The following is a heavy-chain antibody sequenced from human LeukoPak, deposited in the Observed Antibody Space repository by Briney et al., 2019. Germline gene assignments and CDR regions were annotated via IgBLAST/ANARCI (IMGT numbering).Heavy chain of an antibody. CDR3: AKGDQGPVAYYDFWSGYSTGGIDY. D-gene: IGHD3-3*01. CDR2: ISGSGGST. V-gene: IGHV3-23*01. CDR1: GFTFNSYA. J-gene: IGHJ4*02. Sequence: GGSLRLSCAASGFTFNSYAMSWVRQAPGKGLEWVSAISGSGGSTYYADSVKGRFTISRDNSKNTLYLQMNSLRAEDTAVYYCAKGDQGPVAYYDFWSGYSTGGIDYWGQGTLVTVSS.